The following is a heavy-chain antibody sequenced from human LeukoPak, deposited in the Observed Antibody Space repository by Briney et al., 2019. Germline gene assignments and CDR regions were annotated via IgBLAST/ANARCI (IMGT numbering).Heavy chain of an antibody. J-gene: IGHJ4*02. CDR3: ASRVAASGRRDY. D-gene: IGHD6-13*01. Sequence: PSETLSLTRTVSGGYISSSSYYWDWIRQPSGRGPEWIGSIYYSGSTYYNPSLKSRVTIFLDTSKNQFSLKLASVTAADTAVYYCASRVAASGRRDYWGQGTLVTVSS. V-gene: IGHV4-39*01. CDR2: IYYSGST. CDR1: GGYISSSSYY.